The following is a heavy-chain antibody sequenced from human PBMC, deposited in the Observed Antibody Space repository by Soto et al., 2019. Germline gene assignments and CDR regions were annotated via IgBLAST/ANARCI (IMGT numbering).Heavy chain of an antibody. CDR2: INPSGGST. Sequence: QVQLVQSGAEVKKPGASVKVSCKASGYTFTSYYMHWVRQAPGQGLEWMGIINPSGGSTSYAQKFQGRVTMTRYTSTSTVYMELSSLRSEDTAVYYCAGVPPRPVHYGDYAGSAFDIWGQGTMVT. CDR1: GYTFTSYY. CDR3: AGVPPRPVHYGDYAGSAFDI. D-gene: IGHD4-17*01. V-gene: IGHV1-46*03. J-gene: IGHJ3*02.